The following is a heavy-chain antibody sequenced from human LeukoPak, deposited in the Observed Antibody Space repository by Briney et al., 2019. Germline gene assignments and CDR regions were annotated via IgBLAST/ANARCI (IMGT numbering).Heavy chain of an antibody. D-gene: IGHD1-26*01. Sequence: GASVKVSCKASGYTFTSYDINWVRQATGQGLEWVGWMNPNSGNTGYAQKFQGRVTITRNTSISTAYMKLSSLRSEDTAVYYCVRGAGATISYYHYYMDVWGKGTTVTVSS. CDR3: VRGAGATISYYHYYMDV. V-gene: IGHV1-8*03. CDR1: GYTFTSYD. J-gene: IGHJ6*03. CDR2: MNPNSGNT.